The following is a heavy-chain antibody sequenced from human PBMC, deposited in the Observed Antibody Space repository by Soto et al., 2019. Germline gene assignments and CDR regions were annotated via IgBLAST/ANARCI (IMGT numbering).Heavy chain of an antibody. D-gene: IGHD1-1*01. CDR3: ARDGTYNWV. Sequence: ELQLVASGGGLVQPGGPLRLSCAASGLTASTNYVRWVRKAPGKGLEWASLIFSNGDPRYADSVKGRFTISRDSSSNTLYLQMNSLRVEDTAVYYCARDGTYNWVGGQGIHVTVSS. CDR2: IFSNGDP. CDR1: GLTASTNY. J-gene: IGHJ4*02. V-gene: IGHV3-66*01.